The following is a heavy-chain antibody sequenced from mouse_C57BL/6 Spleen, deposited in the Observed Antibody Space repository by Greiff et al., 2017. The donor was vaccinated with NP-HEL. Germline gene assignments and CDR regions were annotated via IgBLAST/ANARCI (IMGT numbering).Heavy chain of an antibody. CDR1: GYTFTSYW. D-gene: IGHD4-1*01. CDR3: ARLGLGNYFDY. V-gene: IGHV1-52*01. Sequence: QVQLQQPGAELVRPGSSVKLSCKASGYTFTSYWMHWVKQRPIQGLEWIGNIDPSDSETHYNQKFKDKATLTVDKSSSTAYMQLSSLTSEDSAVYYCARLGLGNYFDYWGQGTTLTVSS. J-gene: IGHJ2*01. CDR2: IDPSDSET.